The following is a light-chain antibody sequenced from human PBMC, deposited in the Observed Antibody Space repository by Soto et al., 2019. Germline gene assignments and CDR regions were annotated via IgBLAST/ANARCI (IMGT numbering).Light chain of an antibody. V-gene: IGKV3D-15*01. CDR1: QSLNRN. CDR3: QPLDDVPPAIT. J-gene: IGKJ3*01. Sequence: EILMTQSPATLSVSPGERATLSCRASQSLNRNLAWYQQKPGQAPRLIIYGASTRASGIPARFSGSGPGTELTLTFSSLQSEDFALYHSQPLDDVPPAITLGPGTTVDI. CDR2: GAS.